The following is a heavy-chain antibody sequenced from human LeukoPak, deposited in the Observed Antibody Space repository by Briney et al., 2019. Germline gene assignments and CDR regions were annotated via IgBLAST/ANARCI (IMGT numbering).Heavy chain of an antibody. CDR3: VKDQSTAAAVYNWFDL. CDR1: GFPFSAYG. D-gene: IGHD6-13*01. J-gene: IGHJ5*02. V-gene: IGHV3-30*18. Sequence: GGSLRLSCAASGFPFSAYGMHWVRQAPGKGLEWVAVLSDAGSNIYYADSVEGRFTISRDNSKNTLYLQMNSLKPEDTAVYYCVKDQSTAAAVYNWFDLWGQGTLVTVSS. CDR2: LSDAGSNI.